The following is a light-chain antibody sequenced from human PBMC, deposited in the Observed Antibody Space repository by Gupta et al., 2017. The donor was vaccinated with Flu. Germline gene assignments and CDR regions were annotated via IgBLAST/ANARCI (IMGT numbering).Light chain of an antibody. Sequence: QSALTQPASVSGSPGQSITISCTGTSSDVGRYNYVSWYQHHPSKAPKLMIYEVNNRPSGISNRFSASKSGNTASLTISGLQAEDEADYYCSSYTSSSTWVFGGGTSLTVL. CDR1: SSDVGRYNY. CDR2: EVN. V-gene: IGLV2-14*01. J-gene: IGLJ3*02. CDR3: SSYTSSSTWV.